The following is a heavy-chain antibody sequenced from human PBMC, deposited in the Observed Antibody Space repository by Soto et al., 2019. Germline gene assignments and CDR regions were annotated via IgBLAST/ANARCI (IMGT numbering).Heavy chain of an antibody. Sequence: QVQLVQSGAEVKKPGSSVKVSCKASGGSFSTYGINWVRLAPGQGLEWMGGIIPKFGTTNYAQKFRGRVTITADEPTNTSYMELNYLISEDTAVYFCARELDTYYGGNPLSLDYWGQGTLVTVSS. J-gene: IGHJ4*02. CDR2: IIPKFGTT. CDR3: ARELDTYYGGNPLSLDY. V-gene: IGHV1-69*13. CDR1: GGSFSTYG. D-gene: IGHD4-17*01.